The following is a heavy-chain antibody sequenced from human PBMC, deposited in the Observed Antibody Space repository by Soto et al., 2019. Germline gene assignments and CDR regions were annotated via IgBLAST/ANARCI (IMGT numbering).Heavy chain of an antibody. Sequence: EVQLLESGGGLVQPGGSLRLSCAGSGFTFSNYAMSWVRQAPGKGLAWVSAISGSGGSTYYADSVKGRFTISRDNSKNTLYLQMNSLRAEDTALYYCAKVPVEATGRFDYWGQGTLVTVSS. CDR3: AKVPVEATGRFDY. V-gene: IGHV3-23*01. J-gene: IGHJ4*02. D-gene: IGHD1-26*01. CDR1: GFTFSNYA. CDR2: ISGSGGST.